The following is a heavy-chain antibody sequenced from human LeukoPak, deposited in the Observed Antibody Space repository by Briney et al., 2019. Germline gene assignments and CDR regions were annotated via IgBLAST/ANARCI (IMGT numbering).Heavy chain of an antibody. V-gene: IGHV3-23*01. D-gene: IGHD6-19*01. CDR3: AKVGKYSSGWYTIRGHIDY. Sequence: GGSLRLSCAASGFTFSSYAMSWVRQAPGKGLEWVSAISGSGGSTYYADSVKGRFTISRDNSKNTLYLQMNSLRAEDTAVYYCAKVGKYSSGWYTIRGHIDYWGQGTLVTVSS. CDR1: GFTFSSYA. J-gene: IGHJ4*02. CDR2: ISGSGGST.